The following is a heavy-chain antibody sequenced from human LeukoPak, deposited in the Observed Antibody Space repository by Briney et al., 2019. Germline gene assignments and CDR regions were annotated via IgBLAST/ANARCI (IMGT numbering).Heavy chain of an antibody. V-gene: IGHV3-9*01. CDR2: ISWSSGTI. J-gene: IGHJ4*02. Sequence: GGSLRLSCAASGFTFDDYAMHWVRQAPGKGLEWVSGISWSSGTIGYADSVKGRFTISRDNAKNSLYLQMNSLRAEDTALYYRAKDMGVVAAAYYFDYWGQGTLVTVSS. D-gene: IGHD2-15*01. CDR1: GFTFDDYA. CDR3: AKDMGVVAAAYYFDY.